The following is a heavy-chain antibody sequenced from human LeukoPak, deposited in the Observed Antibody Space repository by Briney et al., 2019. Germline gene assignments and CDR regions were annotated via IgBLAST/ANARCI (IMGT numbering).Heavy chain of an antibody. CDR2: IYYSGST. CDR3: ARHVGGTGASSGYYRHHDAFDI. J-gene: IGHJ3*02. V-gene: IGHV4-59*08. Sequence: PSETLSLTCTVSGGPISSYYWSWIRHPPGKGLEWIGYIYYSGSTNYNPSLKSRVTISVDTSKNQFSLKLSSVTAADTAVYYCARHVGGTGASSGYYRHHDAFDIWGQGTMVTVSS. CDR1: GGPISSYY. D-gene: IGHD3-22*01.